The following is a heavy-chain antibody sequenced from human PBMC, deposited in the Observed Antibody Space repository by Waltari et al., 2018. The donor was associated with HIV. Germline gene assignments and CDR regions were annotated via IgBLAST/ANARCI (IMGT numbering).Heavy chain of an antibody. J-gene: IGHJ4*02. V-gene: IGHV3-30*03. Sequence: QVQLVESGGGVVQPVRSLRLSCAASGFTFSSYGMHWVRQAPGKGLEWVTVISYYGDNKYYADSVKGRFTISRDNSKNTLYLQMNSLRPEDTAVYYCARGASGWSPGYWGQGTLVTVSS. D-gene: IGHD6-19*01. CDR3: ARGASGWSPGY. CDR2: ISYYGDNK. CDR1: GFTFSSYG.